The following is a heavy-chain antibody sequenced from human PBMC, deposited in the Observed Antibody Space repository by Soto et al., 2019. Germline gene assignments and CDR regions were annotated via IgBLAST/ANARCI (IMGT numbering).Heavy chain of an antibody. CDR2: IYYSGST. Sequence: LSLTCTVSGGSISSYYWSWIRQPPGKGLEWIGYIYYSGSTNYNPSLKSRVTISVDTSKNQFSLKLSSVTAADTAVYYCATFTIFGVAYYWGQGTLVTVSS. CDR1: GGSISSYY. J-gene: IGHJ4*02. D-gene: IGHD3-3*01. CDR3: ATFTIFGVAYY. V-gene: IGHV4-59*01.